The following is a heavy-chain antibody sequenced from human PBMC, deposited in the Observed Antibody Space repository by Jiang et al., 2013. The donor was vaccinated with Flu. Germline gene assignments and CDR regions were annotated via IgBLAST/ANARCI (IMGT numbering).Heavy chain of an antibody. D-gene: IGHD3-10*01. CDR1: GYTFTGYY. CDR2: INPNSGGT. Sequence: GAEVKKPGASVKVSCKASGYTFTGYYMHWVRQAPGQGLEWMGRINPNSGGTNYAQKFQGRVTMTRDTSISTAYMELSRLRSDDTAVYYCAREGSSTGEYRYEGVDYWGQGTLVTVSS. J-gene: IGHJ4*02. V-gene: IGHV1-2*06. CDR3: AREGSSTGEYRYEGVDY.